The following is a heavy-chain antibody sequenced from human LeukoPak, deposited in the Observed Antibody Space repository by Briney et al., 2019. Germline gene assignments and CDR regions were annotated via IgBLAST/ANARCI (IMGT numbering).Heavy chain of an antibody. V-gene: IGHV3-7*01. J-gene: IGHJ3*02. Sequence: GGSLRLSCAASGFTFSSYWMSWVRQAPEKGLEWVANIKQDGSEKYYVDSVKGRFTISRDNAKNSLYLQMNSLRAEDTAVYYCARAPTMIVVVPIPGGAFDIWGQGTMVTVSS. CDR1: GFTFSSYW. CDR3: ARAPTMIVVVPIPGGAFDI. D-gene: IGHD3-22*01. CDR2: IKQDGSEK.